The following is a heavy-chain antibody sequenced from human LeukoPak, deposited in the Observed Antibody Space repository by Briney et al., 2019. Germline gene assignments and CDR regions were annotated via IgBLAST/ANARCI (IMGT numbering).Heavy chain of an antibody. Sequence: GGSLRLSCAASGFTFSSYGMHWVRQAPGKGLEWVAVISYDGSNKYYADSVKGRFTISRDNSTNTLYLQMNSLRAEDTAVYYCAKIAVAGTTPDYWGQGTLVTVSS. CDR2: ISYDGSNK. V-gene: IGHV3-30*18. CDR3: AKIAVAGTTPDY. CDR1: GFTFSSYG. J-gene: IGHJ4*02. D-gene: IGHD6-19*01.